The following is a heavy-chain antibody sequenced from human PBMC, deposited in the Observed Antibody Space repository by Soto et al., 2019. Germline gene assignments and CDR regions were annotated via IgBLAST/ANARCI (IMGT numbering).Heavy chain of an antibody. CDR3: AKDRYSSSWYNWFDP. D-gene: IGHD6-13*01. J-gene: IGHJ5*02. Sequence: RGSLRLSCEASGSTFSSYAVRWVRQARWKGLEWVSAISGSGGSTYYADSVKGRFTISRDNSKNTLYLQMNSLRAEDTAVYYCAKDRYSSSWYNWFDPWGQGSLVTVSS. CDR1: GSTFSSYA. V-gene: IGHV3-23*01. CDR2: ISGSGGST.